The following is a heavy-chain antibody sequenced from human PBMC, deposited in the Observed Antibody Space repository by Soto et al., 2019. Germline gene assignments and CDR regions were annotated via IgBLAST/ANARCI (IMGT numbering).Heavy chain of an antibody. CDR3: ARGGFDYGPGRMDV. J-gene: IGHJ6*04. CDR1: GFTFSNYW. Sequence: EVHLVESGGGLLQPGGSLTLSGTASGFTFSNYWMHWVRQAPGKGLVWVSRTKSDGSGTSYTDSVKGRFTISRDNAYNTLYLQMSNLRAEDTAVYYCARGGFDYGPGRMDVWGKGTTVIVSS. D-gene: IGHD3-10*01. CDR2: TKSDGSGT. V-gene: IGHV3-74*01.